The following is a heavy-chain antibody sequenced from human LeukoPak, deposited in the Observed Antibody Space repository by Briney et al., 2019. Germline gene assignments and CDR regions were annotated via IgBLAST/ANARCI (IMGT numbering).Heavy chain of an antibody. J-gene: IGHJ4*02. CDR3: AKAWGILDPFDY. Sequence: PGGSLTLSCPASGFTFSSYAMRWVRQAPGKGREGVSAISGSGCSTYYADSVKGRFTISRDNSKNTLYLQMNSLSAEDTAVYYCAKAWGILDPFDYWGQGTLVTVSS. CDR1: GFTFSSYA. V-gene: IGHV3-23*01. CDR2: ISGSGCST. D-gene: IGHD6-13*01.